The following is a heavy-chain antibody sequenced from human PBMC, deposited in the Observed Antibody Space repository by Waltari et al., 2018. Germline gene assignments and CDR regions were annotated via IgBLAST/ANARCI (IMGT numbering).Heavy chain of an antibody. J-gene: IGHJ5*02. Sequence: VQLQESGPSLLKPSETLSLICTVSGGSISGFYWSWVRQPPGKGLDWIGYIYYTGSTNFNXSLKXRVTMSVDTSKNQFSLKXXSVTAADTAFYYCARGGXGDWEWFDPWGQGTLVTVSS. CDR3: ARGGXGDWEWFDP. D-gene: IGHD2-21*02. CDR2: IYYTGST. V-gene: IGHV4-59*01. CDR1: GGSISGFY.